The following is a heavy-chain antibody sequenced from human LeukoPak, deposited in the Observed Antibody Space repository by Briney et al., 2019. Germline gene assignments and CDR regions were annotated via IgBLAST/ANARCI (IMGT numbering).Heavy chain of an antibody. CDR1: GGSITNNDYC. V-gene: IGHV4-39*01. CDR3: ARHKRWSDWLDP. D-gene: IGHD2-15*01. CDR2: ILYSGIT. J-gene: IGHJ5*02. Sequence: SETLSLTCGVSGGSITNNDYCWAWIRQPPGEGLEWIGCILYSGITYYNPSIKSRITMSIVTSKNHFSLRLNSLTAADTAVYSCARHKRWSDWLDPWGQGILVTVSS.